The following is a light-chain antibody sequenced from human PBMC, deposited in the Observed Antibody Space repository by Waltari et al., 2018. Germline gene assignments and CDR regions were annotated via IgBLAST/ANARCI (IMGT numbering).Light chain of an antibody. CDR3: QQYGNSVWT. Sequence: EVVLTQFPDPLALSPGEGATLSCRASQSISSNYLAWYQQRPGQAPRLLLYGAAKRATGIPDRFSGSGSRTDFTLTISRLEPEDFAVYYCQQYGNSVWTFGQGTKVEVK. J-gene: IGKJ1*01. CDR1: QSISSNY. CDR2: GAA. V-gene: IGKV3-20*01.